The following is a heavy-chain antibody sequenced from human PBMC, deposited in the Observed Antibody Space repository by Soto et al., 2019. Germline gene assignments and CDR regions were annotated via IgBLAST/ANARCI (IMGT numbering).Heavy chain of an antibody. CDR3: AKRSVAGTTQSFDY. J-gene: IGHJ4*02. V-gene: IGHV3-23*01. D-gene: IGHD1-7*01. CDR1: GFTFSNYA. Sequence: GGSLRLSCAASGFTFSNYAISWVRQAPGKGLEWISTISTGGGATDYADSVRGRFTISRDNSKSTLFLQMNSLRADDTAVYYCAKRSVAGTTQSFDYWGQGTLVTVSS. CDR2: ISTGGGAT.